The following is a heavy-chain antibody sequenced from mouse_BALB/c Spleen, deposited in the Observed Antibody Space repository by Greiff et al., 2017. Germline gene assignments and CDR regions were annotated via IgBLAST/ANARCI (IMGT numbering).Heavy chain of an antibody. Sequence: VQLQQSGPGLVQPSQCLSITCTASGFSLTSYGVHWVRQSPGQGLEWLGVIWSGGSTDYNAAFISRLSISKDNSKGHVFFKMNSLQANDTALYYCAREGNWFAYWGQGTLVTVSA. CDR3: AREGNWFAY. V-gene: IGHV2-2*02. CDR2: IWSGGST. CDR1: GFSLTSYG. J-gene: IGHJ3*01.